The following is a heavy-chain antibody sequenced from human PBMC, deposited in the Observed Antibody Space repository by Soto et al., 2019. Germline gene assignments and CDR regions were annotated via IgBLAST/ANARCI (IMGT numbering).Heavy chain of an antibody. CDR1: GGTFSSYT. J-gene: IGHJ5*02. Sequence: QVQLVQSGAEVKKPGSSVKVSCKASGGTFSSYTISWVRQAPGQGLEWMGRIIPILGIANYEKKFEGRVTSTAYKSTRTVYRELSSLRSEDTAVYYCARDIVPWEHIVVVFEPWGQGTLVTVSS. V-gene: IGHV1-69*02. CDR3: ARDIVPWEHIVVVFEP. CDR2: IIPILGIA. D-gene: IGHD2-21*01.